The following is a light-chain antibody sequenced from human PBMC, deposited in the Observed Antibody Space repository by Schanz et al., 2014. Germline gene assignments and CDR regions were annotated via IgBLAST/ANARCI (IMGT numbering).Light chain of an antibody. V-gene: IGLV2-8*01. J-gene: IGLJ3*02. Sequence: QSALTQPPSASGSPGQSVAISCTGTSSDVGGYNYVSWYQHHPGKAPKLMIYDVSKRPSGVPDRFSGSKSGNTASLTISGLQAEDEADYYCGSYAGNINWVFGGGTKLTVL. CDR3: GSYAGNINWV. CDR2: DVS. CDR1: SSDVGGYNY.